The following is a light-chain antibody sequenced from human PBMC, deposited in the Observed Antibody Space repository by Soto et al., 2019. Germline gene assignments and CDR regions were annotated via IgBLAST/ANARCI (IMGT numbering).Light chain of an antibody. CDR2: EVN. Sequence: QSALTQPASVSGSPGQSITISCAGTMRDIGAYNLVSWYQHHPGKAPKLMIYEVNNRPSGVSNRFSGSKSGNTASLTISGLQPEDEADYYCLSYTSANTRVFGGGTKLTVL. CDR3: LSYTSANTRV. V-gene: IGLV2-14*01. J-gene: IGLJ3*02. CDR1: MRDIGAYNL.